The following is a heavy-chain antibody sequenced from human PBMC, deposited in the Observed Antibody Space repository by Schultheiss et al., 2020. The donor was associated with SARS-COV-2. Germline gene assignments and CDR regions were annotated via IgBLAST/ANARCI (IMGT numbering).Heavy chain of an antibody. CDR1: GFTFSYFG. CDR2: IYSGGST. J-gene: IGHJ4*02. D-gene: IGHD2-21*01. V-gene: IGHV3-66*02. Sequence: GESLKISCAASGFTFSYFGMHWVRQAPGKGLEWVSVIYSGGSTYYADSVKGRFTISRDNSKNTLYLQMNSLRAEDTAVYYCARDSYCGGDCYVFDYWGQGTLVTVSS. CDR3: ARDSYCGGDCYVFDY.